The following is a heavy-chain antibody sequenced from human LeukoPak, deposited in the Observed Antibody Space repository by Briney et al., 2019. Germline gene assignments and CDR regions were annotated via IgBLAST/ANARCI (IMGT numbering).Heavy chain of an antibody. V-gene: IGHV3-74*01. CDR1: GFTFSSYW. CDR3: ARDFRFLDDY. J-gene: IGHJ4*02. D-gene: IGHD3-3*01. CDR2: ISTDASST. Sequence: GGSLRLSCAGSGFTFSSYWMHWVRQAPGKGLVWVSRISTDASSTTYADSVKGRFTISRDNAKDTLYLQMNSLRAEDTAVYYCARDFRFLDDYWGQGTLVTVSS.